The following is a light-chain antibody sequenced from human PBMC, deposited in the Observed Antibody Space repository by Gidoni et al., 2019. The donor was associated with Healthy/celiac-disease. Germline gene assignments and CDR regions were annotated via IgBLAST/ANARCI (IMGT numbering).Light chain of an antibody. V-gene: IGKV3-20*01. CDR1: QSVSSSY. CDR2: GAS. J-gene: IGKJ2*01. CDR3: QQDGSSPPAET. Sequence: EIVLTQSPGTLSLSPGERATLSCRASQSVSSSYLAWYQQKPGQAPRLLIYGASSRATGIPDRFSGSGSGTDFTLTISRLEPEDFAVYYCQQDGSSPPAETFGQGTKLEIK.